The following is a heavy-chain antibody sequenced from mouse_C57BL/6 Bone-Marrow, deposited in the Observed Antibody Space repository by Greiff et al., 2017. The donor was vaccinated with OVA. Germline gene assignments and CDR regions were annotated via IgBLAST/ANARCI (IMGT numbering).Heavy chain of an antibody. CDR1: GYTFTSYW. V-gene: IGHV1-69*01. CDR2: IDPSDSYP. CDR3: ARRRGSSVDY. J-gene: IGHJ2*01. D-gene: IGHD1-1*01. Sequence: QVQLQQPGAELVMPGASVKLSCKASGYTFTSYWMHWVKQRPGQGLEWIGEIDPSDSYPNYNQKFKGKSTLTVDKSSSTAYMQLSSLTSEDSAVYYCARRRGSSVDYWGQGTTLTVSS.